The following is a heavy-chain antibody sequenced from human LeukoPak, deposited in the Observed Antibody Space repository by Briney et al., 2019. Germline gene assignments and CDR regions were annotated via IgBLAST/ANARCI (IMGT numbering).Heavy chain of an antibody. CDR2: ISGYNGNT. CDR1: GYTFTSYG. Sequence: ASVKVSCKASGYTFTSYGISWVRQAPGQGLEWLGWISGYNGNTNYAQELQGRVTMTTDTSTSTAYMELRSLRSDDTAVYYCAREPVKAPTPYYYYYMDVWGKGTTVTVSS. V-gene: IGHV1-18*01. CDR3: AREPVKAPTPYYYYYMDV. J-gene: IGHJ6*03. D-gene: IGHD3-22*01.